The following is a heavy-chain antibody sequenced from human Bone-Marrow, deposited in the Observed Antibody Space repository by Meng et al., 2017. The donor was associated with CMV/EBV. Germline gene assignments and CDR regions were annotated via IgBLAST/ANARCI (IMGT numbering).Heavy chain of an antibody. CDR1: GGTFSSYA. J-gene: IGHJ4*02. CDR3: ARVGHPKLLWFGELRSPYYFDY. V-gene: IGHV1-69*10. Sequence: SVKVSCKASGGTFSSYAISWVRQAPGQGLEWMGGIIPILGIANYAQKFQGRVTITADKSTSTAYRELSSLRSEDTAVYYCARVGHPKLLWFGELRSPYYFDYWGQGTLVTVSS. D-gene: IGHD3-10*01. CDR2: IIPILGIA.